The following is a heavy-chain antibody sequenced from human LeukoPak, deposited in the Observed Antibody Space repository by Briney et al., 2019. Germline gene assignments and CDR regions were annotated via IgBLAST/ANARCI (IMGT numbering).Heavy chain of an antibody. CDR3: ARASLVISSVAARPRFLLY. D-gene: IGHD6-6*01. Sequence: ASVKVSCKASGYTFTGYYMHWVRQAPGQGLEWMGWINPNSGGTNYAQKFQGRGTMTRDTSISTAYMELSRLRSDDTAVYYCARASLVISSVAARPRFLLYWGQGTLVTVSS. CDR2: INPNSGGT. V-gene: IGHV1-2*02. J-gene: IGHJ4*02. CDR1: GYTFTGYY.